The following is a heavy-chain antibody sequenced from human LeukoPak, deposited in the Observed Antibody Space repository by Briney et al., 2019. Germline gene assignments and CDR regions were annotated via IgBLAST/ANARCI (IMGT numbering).Heavy chain of an antibody. CDR2: VSGSGGNT. J-gene: IGHJ4*02. CDR3: AKVFWGTMIVVVSHFDY. Sequence: GGSLSLSCAASGFTFSSYAMRWVRPGPGLGLVWGSAVSGSGGNTYYADSEKGRITISRDNSKDTLYLQMNSLRAEDTAVYYCAKVFWGTMIVVVSHFDYRGQGTLVTVSS. CDR1: GFTFSSYA. V-gene: IGHV3-23*01. D-gene: IGHD3-22*01.